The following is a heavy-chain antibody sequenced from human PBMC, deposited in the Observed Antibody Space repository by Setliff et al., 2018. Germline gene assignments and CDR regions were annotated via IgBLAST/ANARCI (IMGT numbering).Heavy chain of an antibody. Sequence: ASVKVSCKASGYTFAGYYMHWVRQAPGQGLEWMGWINPNSGGANYAQKFQGRVTMTRDTSISTGYMELNSLTSDDTAVYYCARAGLAAAGRKGVFDHWGQGSLVTVSS. D-gene: IGHD6-25*01. V-gene: IGHV1-2*02. CDR2: INPNSGGA. CDR3: ARAGLAAAGRKGVFDH. J-gene: IGHJ4*02. CDR1: GYTFAGYY.